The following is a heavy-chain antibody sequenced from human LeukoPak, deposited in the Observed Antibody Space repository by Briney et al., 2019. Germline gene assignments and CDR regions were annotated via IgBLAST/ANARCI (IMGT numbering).Heavy chain of an antibody. CDR2: IYYSGTT. CDR3: ARLTSIFGVVTIDY. D-gene: IGHD3-3*01. J-gene: IGHJ4*02. CDR1: GGSISSSTYF. Sequence: SETLSLTCTVSGGSISSSTYFWDWIRQPPGKGLEWIGSIYYSGTTYYNPSLKSRLTISVDTSKNQFSLKLSSVTAADTAVYYCARLTSIFGVVTIDYWGQGTLVTVSS. V-gene: IGHV4-39*07.